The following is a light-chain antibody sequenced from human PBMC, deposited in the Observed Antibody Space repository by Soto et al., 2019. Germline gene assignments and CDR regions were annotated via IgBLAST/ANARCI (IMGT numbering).Light chain of an antibody. CDR2: GAS. CDR1: QSVSSSY. V-gene: IGKV3-20*01. J-gene: IGKJ1*01. Sequence: EIVLTQSPGTLSLSPGERATLSCRAIQSVSSSYLAWYQQKPGQAPRLLIYGASSRATGIPDRFSGSGSGTDFTLTISRLEPEDFAVYYSQQYGSSSWTFGQGTKV. CDR3: QQYGSSSWT.